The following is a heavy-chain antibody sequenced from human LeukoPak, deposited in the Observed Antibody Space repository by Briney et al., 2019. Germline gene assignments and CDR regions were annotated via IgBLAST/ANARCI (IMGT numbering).Heavy chain of an antibody. Sequence: SETLSLTCTVSGGPIRSSSYYWGWIRQPPGKGLEWIGSIYYSGSTYYNPSLKSRVTISVDTSKNQFSLKLSSVTAADTAVYYCARDEGIQLAFDIWGQGTMVTVSS. V-gene: IGHV4-39*07. CDR3: ARDEGIQLAFDI. CDR1: GGPIRSSSYY. D-gene: IGHD5-18*01. J-gene: IGHJ3*02. CDR2: IYYSGST.